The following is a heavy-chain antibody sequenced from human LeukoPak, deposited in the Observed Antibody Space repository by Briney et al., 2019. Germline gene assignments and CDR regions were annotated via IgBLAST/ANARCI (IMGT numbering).Heavy chain of an antibody. CDR3: ARDQGDYGDFDY. V-gene: IGHV3-30*03. Sequence: GGSLRLSCAASGFTFSSYDMHWVRQAPGKGLEWVAVISYDGSNKYYADSVKGRFTISRDNSKNTLYLQMNSLRAEDTAVYYCARDQGDYGDFDYWGQGTLVTVSS. J-gene: IGHJ4*02. CDR1: GFTFSSYD. CDR2: ISYDGSNK. D-gene: IGHD4-17*01.